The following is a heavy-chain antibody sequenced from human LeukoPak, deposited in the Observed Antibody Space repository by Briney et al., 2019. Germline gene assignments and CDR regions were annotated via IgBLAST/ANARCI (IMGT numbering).Heavy chain of an antibody. Sequence: GGSLRLSCAASGFTFSSYEMNWVRQAPGKGLEWVAFISFDGSNKYYGDSVKGRFTVSRDNSKNTLYLQMNSLRAEDTAVYYCAKDLSNWNDVTTPDYWGQGTLVTVSS. D-gene: IGHD1-1*01. J-gene: IGHJ4*02. CDR1: GFTFSSYE. V-gene: IGHV3-30*18. CDR2: ISFDGSNK. CDR3: AKDLSNWNDVTTPDY.